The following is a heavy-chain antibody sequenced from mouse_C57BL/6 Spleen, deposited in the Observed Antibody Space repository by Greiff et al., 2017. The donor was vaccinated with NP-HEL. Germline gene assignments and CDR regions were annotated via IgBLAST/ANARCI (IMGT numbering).Heavy chain of an antibody. V-gene: IGHV7-3*01. Sequence: EVKVVESGGGLVQPGGSLSLSCAASGFTFTDYYMSWVRQPPGKALEWLGFIRNKANGYTTEYSASVKGRFTISRDNSQSILYLQMNALRAEDSATYYCARYRGEYSNYAWFAYWGQGTLVTVSA. CDR3: ARYRGEYSNYAWFAY. D-gene: IGHD2-5*01. J-gene: IGHJ3*01. CDR1: GFTFTDYY. CDR2: IRNKANGYTT.